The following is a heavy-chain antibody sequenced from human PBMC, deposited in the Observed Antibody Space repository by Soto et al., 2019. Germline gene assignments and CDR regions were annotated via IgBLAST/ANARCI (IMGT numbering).Heavy chain of an antibody. CDR2: ISGSGGST. CDR3: GKGRGGVDCSSTSCYGGMDV. J-gene: IGHJ6*02. Sequence: GGSLRLSCAAPGFTFSSHAMSWVRQAPGKGLEWVSAISGSGGSTYYADSVKGRVTISRDNSKNTLYLQMNSLRADDAAVYYCGKGRGGVDCSSTSCYGGMDVWGQGTTVTVSS. D-gene: IGHD2-2*01. CDR1: GFTFSSHA. V-gene: IGHV3-23*01.